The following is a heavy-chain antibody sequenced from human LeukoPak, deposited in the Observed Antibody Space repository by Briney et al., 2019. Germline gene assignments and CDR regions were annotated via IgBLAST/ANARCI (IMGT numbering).Heavy chain of an antibody. CDR2: ISSSSSYI. D-gene: IGHD3-16*01. Sequence: GGSLRLPCAASGLTFSSYSMNWVRQAPGKGLEWVSSISSSSSYIYYADSVKGRFTISRDNAKNSLYLQMNSLRAEDTAVYYCARDWGTKIDYWGQGTLVTVSS. CDR3: ARDWGTKIDY. CDR1: GLTFSSYS. V-gene: IGHV3-21*01. J-gene: IGHJ4*02.